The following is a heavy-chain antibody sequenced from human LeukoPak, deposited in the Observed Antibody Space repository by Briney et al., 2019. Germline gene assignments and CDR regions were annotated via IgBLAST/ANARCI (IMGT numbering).Heavy chain of an antibody. CDR2: IYYSGST. D-gene: IGHD3-10*01. CDR1: GGSISSSSYY. CDR3: ARGLGGSGTFYYYYYYYMDV. Sequence: SETLSLTCTVSGGSISSSSYYWSWIRQPPGKGLEWIGYIYYSGSTNYNPSLKSRVTISVDTSKNQFSLKLSSVTAADTAVYYCARGLGGSGTFYYYYYYYMDVWGKGTTVTVSS. J-gene: IGHJ6*03. V-gene: IGHV4-61*01.